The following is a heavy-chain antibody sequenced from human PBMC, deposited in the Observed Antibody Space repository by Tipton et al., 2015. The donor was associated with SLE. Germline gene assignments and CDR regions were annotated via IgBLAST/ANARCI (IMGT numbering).Heavy chain of an antibody. Sequence: TLSLTCTVSGGSISSYYWSWIRQPPGKGLEWIGYIYYSGSTNYSPSLKSRVTISVDTSKNQFSLKLSSVTAADTAVYYCARWGAQLGTDNWFDPWGQGTLVTVSS. D-gene: IGHD1-14*01. V-gene: IGHV4-59*01. CDR2: IYYSGST. CDR3: ARWGAQLGTDNWFDP. CDR1: GGSISSYY. J-gene: IGHJ5*02.